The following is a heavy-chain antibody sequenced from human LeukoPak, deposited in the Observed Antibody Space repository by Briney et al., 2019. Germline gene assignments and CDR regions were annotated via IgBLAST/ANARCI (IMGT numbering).Heavy chain of an antibody. CDR2: IYYRSQWYG. V-gene: IGHV6-1*01. CDR3: ARDRPMTLLQLDAFDI. D-gene: IGHD2-2*01. J-gene: IGHJ3*02. Sequence: TSQTLSLTCAISGDSVSRNDAGWNWIRQSPWRGLEWLGRIYYRSQWYGDDAPSVKSRITINPDTSKNQFSLQLNSVTPEDTAVYYCARDRPMTLLQLDAFDIWGQGTMVTVSS. CDR1: GDSVSRNDAG.